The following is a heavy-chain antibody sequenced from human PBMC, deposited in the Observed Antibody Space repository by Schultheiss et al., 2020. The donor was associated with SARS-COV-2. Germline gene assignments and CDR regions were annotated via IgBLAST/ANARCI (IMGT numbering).Heavy chain of an antibody. CDR1: GFTFSSYS. CDR3: AKEMYYYGSGSSYFDY. D-gene: IGHD3-10*01. V-gene: IGHV3-48*04. Sequence: GGSLRLSCAASGFTFSSYSMNWVRQAPGKGLEWVSYISSSGSTIYYADSVKGRFTISRDNAKNSLYLQMNSLRAEDTAVYYCAKEMYYYGSGSSYFDYWGQGTLVTVSS. J-gene: IGHJ4*02. CDR2: ISSSGSTI.